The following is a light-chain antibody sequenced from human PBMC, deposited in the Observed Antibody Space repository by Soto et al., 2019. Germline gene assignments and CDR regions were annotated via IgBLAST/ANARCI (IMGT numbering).Light chain of an antibody. CDR3: QQANSLPVT. V-gene: IGKV1-12*01. CDR2: AAS. J-gene: IGKJ3*01. CDR1: QSISNW. Sequence: DIQMTQSPSTLSASVGDRVTITCRASQSISNWLAWYQQKPGKAPSLLIHAASSLQSGVPSRFSGSGYGTDFTLTISSLQPEDFATYFCQQANSLPVTFGPGTKVDIK.